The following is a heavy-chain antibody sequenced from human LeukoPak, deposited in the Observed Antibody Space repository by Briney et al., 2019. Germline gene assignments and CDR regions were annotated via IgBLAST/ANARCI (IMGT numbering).Heavy chain of an antibody. D-gene: IGHD3-22*01. Sequence: ASVKAACNVSRYTFTDYYMHWVRQAPGQGLEWMGWINPNSGDTNYAQKFQGRVTMTRDTSISTAYMDLSGLRSDDTAVYYCARNSAYYSSSDYWGQGTLVTVSS. J-gene: IGHJ4*02. CDR2: INPNSGDT. CDR3: ARNSAYYSSSDY. V-gene: IGHV1-2*02. CDR1: RYTFTDYY.